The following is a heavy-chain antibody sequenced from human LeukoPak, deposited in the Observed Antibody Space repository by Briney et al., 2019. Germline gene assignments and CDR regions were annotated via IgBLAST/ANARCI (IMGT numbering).Heavy chain of an antibody. Sequence: GGSLRLSCAASRFTFTRHAMSWVRQAPGKGLEWVSTTGLESVHTLCADSVQGRFTVSRDNSRNTLDLQMDNLTGDDTAIYYCVRGDDIGKHPTRAYYFDIWGQGTLVSVSS. CDR3: VRGDDIGKHPTRAYYFDI. CDR2: TGLESVHT. D-gene: IGHD3-10*01. J-gene: IGHJ4*02. V-gene: IGHV3-23*01. CDR1: RFTFTRHA.